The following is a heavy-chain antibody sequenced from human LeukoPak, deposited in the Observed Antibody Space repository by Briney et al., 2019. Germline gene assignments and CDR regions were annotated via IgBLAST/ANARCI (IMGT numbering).Heavy chain of an antibody. Sequence: ASVKVSCKASGYTFTYYYIHWVRQAPGQGLEWMGWINPNSGGTNYAQKFQGRVTMTRDTSISTDYMELSRLRSDDTAVFYCARDIVPTLGVRRGLVFWGQGTLVTVSS. D-gene: IGHD5-12*01. CDR1: GYTFTYYY. V-gene: IGHV1-2*02. CDR3: ARDIVPTLGVRRGLVF. J-gene: IGHJ4*02. CDR2: INPNSGGT.